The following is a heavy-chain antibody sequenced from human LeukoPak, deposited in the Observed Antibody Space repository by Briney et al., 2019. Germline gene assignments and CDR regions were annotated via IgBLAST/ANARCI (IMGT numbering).Heavy chain of an antibody. D-gene: IGHD3-16*01. Sequence: GESLKISCKSSGYTFTHDWIGWVRQMPGKGLEWMGIIYPRDSTTRYSPAFEGQVTISVDKSITTAYLQWSSLKASDTAMYYCARQFFGLGRFPVWASVAFDIWGQGKMVTVSS. V-gene: IGHV5-51*01. CDR2: IYPRDSTT. CDR1: GYTFTHDW. CDR3: ARQFFGLGRFPVWASVAFDI. J-gene: IGHJ3*02.